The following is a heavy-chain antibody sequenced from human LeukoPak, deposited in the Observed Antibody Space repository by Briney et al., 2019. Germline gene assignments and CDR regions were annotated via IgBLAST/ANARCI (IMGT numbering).Heavy chain of an antibody. CDR2: IYYSGST. CDR3: ARGYCSSTSCYNWGVVVVAATPPDAFDI. CDR1: GGSISSYY. J-gene: IGHJ3*02. Sequence: SETLSLTCTVSGGSISSYYWSWIRQPPGKGLERIGYIYYSGSTNYNPSLKSRVTISVDTSKNQFSLKLSSVTAADTAVYYCARGYCSSTSCYNWGVVVVAATPPDAFDIWGQGTMVTDSS. V-gene: IGHV4-59*08. D-gene: IGHD2-2*02.